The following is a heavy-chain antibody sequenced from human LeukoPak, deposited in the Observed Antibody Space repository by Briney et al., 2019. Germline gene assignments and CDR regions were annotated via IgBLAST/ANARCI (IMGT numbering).Heavy chain of an antibody. V-gene: IGHV4-4*07. CDR2: IYTSGST. CDR1: GGSISSYY. CDR3: ARGRRAITIFGVVIWFDP. J-gene: IGHJ5*02. D-gene: IGHD3-3*01. Sequence: SETLSLTCTVSGGSISSYYWSWIRQPAGKGLEWIGRIYTSGSTTYNPSLKSRVTMSVDTSKNQFSLKLRSVTAADTAVYYCARGRRAITIFGVVIWFDPWGQGTLVTVSS.